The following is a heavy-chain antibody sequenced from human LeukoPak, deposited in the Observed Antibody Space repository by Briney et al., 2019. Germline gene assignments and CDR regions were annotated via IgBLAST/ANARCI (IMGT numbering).Heavy chain of an antibody. CDR1: GFTFSSYG. D-gene: IGHD4-17*01. CDR3: ARAPTVTVFDY. CDR2: ISGSGGST. Sequence: GGSLRLSCAASGFTFSSYGMSWVRQAPGKGLVWVSAISGSGGSTYYADSVKGRFTISRDNPKNTLYLQMNSLRAEDTAVYYCARAPTVTVFDYWGQGTLVTVSS. V-gene: IGHV3-23*01. J-gene: IGHJ4*02.